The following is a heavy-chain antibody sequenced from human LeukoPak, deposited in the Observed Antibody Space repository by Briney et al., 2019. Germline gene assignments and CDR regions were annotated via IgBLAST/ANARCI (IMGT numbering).Heavy chain of an antibody. D-gene: IGHD4-17*01. J-gene: IGHJ5*02. Sequence: SVKVSCKSSGGTFNNSAISWVRQAPGQGLEWLGGIMPLFGTAGYAQKFQVKVTITKYESTRTVYLELTSLTSDDTAVDYCAIDVHGDYGSGWFDPWGQGTFVSVSS. CDR1: GGTFNNSA. V-gene: IGHV1-69*05. CDR2: IMPLFGTA. CDR3: AIDVHGDYGSGWFDP.